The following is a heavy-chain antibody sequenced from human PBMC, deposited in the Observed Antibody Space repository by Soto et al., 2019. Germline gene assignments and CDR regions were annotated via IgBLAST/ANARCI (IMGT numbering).Heavy chain of an antibody. V-gene: IGHV1-2*04. CDR1: GYTLASYG. CDR3: ARDQITTSAGYYGMDV. Sequence: ASVKVSCKASGYTLASYGINWVRQAPGQGLEWMGLDSAYSGGTNYAQKFQGWVTMTRDTSISTAYMELSRLRSDDTAVYYCARDQITTSAGYYGMDVWGQGTTVTVSS. CDR2: DSAYSGGT. J-gene: IGHJ6*02. D-gene: IGHD1-1*01.